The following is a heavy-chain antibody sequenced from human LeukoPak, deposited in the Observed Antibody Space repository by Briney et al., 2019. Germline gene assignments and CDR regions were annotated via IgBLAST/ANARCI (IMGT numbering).Heavy chain of an antibody. D-gene: IGHD2/OR15-2a*01. V-gene: IGHV3-33*01. CDR1: GFTFSSYG. J-gene: IGHJ4*02. CDR2: IWYDGSNK. Sequence: GGSLRLSCAASGFTFSSYGMHWVRQAPGKGLEWVALIWYDGSNKYYADSAKGRLTISRDNSKNTLYLQMNSLRAEDTAVYYCAREGPRGNSQFDYWGQGALVTVSS. CDR3: AREGPRGNSQFDY.